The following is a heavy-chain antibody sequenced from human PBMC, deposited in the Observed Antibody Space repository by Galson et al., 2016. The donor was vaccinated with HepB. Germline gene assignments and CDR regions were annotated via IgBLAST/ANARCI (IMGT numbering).Heavy chain of an antibody. V-gene: IGHV6-1*01. J-gene: IGHJ3*02. CDR2: TYYRSKWNN. D-gene: IGHD3-3*01. Sequence: CAISGDSVASKNAAWNWIRQSPSRGLEWLGRTYYRSKWNNDYAVSLKGRITIKPYTFRNHFSLLLNSVTPEDTAVYYCARYYDFWSDYRDAFDIWGQGTMVTVS. CDR1: GDSVASKNAA. CDR3: ARYYDFWSDYRDAFDI.